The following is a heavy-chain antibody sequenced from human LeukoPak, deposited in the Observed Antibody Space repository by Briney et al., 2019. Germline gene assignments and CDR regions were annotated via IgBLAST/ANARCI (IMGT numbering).Heavy chain of an antibody. Sequence: SVKVSCKASGGTFSSYAISWVRQAPGQGLEWMGRIIPILGIANYAQKFQGRVTITADKSTSTAYMELSSLRSEDTAVYYCARGWHGPIAVAGTGASDAFDIWGQGTMVTVSS. D-gene: IGHD6-19*01. CDR3: ARGWHGPIAVAGTGASDAFDI. CDR1: GGTFSSYA. CDR2: IIPILGIA. J-gene: IGHJ3*02. V-gene: IGHV1-69*04.